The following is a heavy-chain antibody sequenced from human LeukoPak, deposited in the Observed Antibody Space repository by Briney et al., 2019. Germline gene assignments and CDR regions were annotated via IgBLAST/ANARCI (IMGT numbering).Heavy chain of an antibody. D-gene: IGHD6-19*01. CDR1: GFTFSSYT. V-gene: IGHV3-9*01. Sequence: GGSLRLSCAASGFTFSSYTMNWVRQAPGKGLEWVSGISWNSGNIGYADSVTGRFTVSRDNARNSLYLQMNSLRAEDTALYYCVKDRYSSGWGYFDYWGQGTLVTVSS. CDR2: ISWNSGNI. CDR3: VKDRYSSGWGYFDY. J-gene: IGHJ4*02.